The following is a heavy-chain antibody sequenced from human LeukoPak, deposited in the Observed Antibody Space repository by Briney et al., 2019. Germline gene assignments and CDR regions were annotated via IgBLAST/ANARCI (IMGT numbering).Heavy chain of an antibody. V-gene: IGHV3-30*18. D-gene: IGHD2-15*01. CDR1: GFRFSDYG. CDR3: AKRRDYCSGGSSYSLDY. CDR2: ISADGTKK. J-gene: IGHJ4*02. Sequence: PGRSLRLSCAASGFRFSDYGMHWVRQAPGRGLEWVAVISADGTKKAYADSVKGRFTISRDNSENTLYLQMSSLRAEDTAVYYCAKRRDYCSGGSSYSLDYGGEASLATVSS.